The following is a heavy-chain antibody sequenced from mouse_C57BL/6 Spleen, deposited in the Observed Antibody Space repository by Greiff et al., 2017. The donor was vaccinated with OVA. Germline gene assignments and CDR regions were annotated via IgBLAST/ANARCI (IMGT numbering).Heavy chain of an antibody. V-gene: IGHV1-81*01. D-gene: IGHD1-1*01. CDR2: IYPRSGNT. Sequence: QVQLQQSGAELARPGASVKLSCKASGYTFTSYGISWVKQRTGQGLEWIGEIYPRSGNTYYNEKFKGKATLTADKSSSTADMELRSLTSEDSVVYFCAGSTTVVDDWYFDVWGTGTTVTVSS. J-gene: IGHJ1*03. CDR3: AGSTTVVDDWYFDV. CDR1: GYTFTSYG.